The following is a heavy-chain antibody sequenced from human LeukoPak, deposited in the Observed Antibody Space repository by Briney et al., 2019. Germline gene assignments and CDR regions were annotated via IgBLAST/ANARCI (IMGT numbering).Heavy chain of an antibody. Sequence: SETLSLTCTVSGGTISSSSNYWGWIRQPPGKGLEWIGSIYYSGSTYYNPSLKSRVTISVDTSKNQFSLKLSSVTAADTAVYYCARHSGVVTPYDLDYWGQGTLVTVSS. CDR1: GGTISSSSNY. J-gene: IGHJ4*02. CDR3: ARHSGVVTPYDLDY. D-gene: IGHD4-23*01. V-gene: IGHV4-39*01. CDR2: IYYSGST.